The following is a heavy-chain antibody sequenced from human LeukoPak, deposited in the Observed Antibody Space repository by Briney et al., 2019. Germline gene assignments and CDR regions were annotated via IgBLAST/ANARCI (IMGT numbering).Heavy chain of an antibody. CDR1: GYTFTGYY. CDR2: INPNSGGT. V-gene: IGHV1-2*02. Sequence: ASVKVSCKASGYTFTGYYMHWVRQAPGQGLEWMGWINPNSGGTNYAQKLQGRVTMTRDTYIRTAYMELSRLRADDTAVYYWARDKSTGSGWNDGAFDIWGEGTMVTVSS. CDR3: ARDKSTGSGWNDGAFDI. J-gene: IGHJ3*02. D-gene: IGHD6-19*01.